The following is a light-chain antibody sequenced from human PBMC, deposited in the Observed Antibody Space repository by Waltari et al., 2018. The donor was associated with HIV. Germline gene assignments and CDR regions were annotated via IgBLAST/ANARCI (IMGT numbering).Light chain of an antibody. CDR2: DVN. Sequence: QSALTQPPSASGSLGQSVTISCTGTRSAVCGSNYVSWYQQYPGDAPKRIIYDVNKRPSGVPDRFSGSKSGNTASLTVSGLQGEDEAQYYCSAYAGSNNLVLFGGGTKLTVL. J-gene: IGLJ2*01. CDR3: SAYAGSNNLVL. CDR1: RSAVCGSNY. V-gene: IGLV2-8*01.